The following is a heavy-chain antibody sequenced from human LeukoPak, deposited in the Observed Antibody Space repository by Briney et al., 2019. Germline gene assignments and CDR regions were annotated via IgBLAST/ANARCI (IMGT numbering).Heavy chain of an antibody. CDR3: ATGYYGSGSYHH. D-gene: IGHD3-10*01. CDR2: FDPEDGET. Sequence: VSVKVSCKVSGYTLTELSMHWVRQAPGKGLEWMGGFDPEDGETIYAQKFQGRVTMTEDTSTDTAYMELSSLRSEDPAVYYCATGYYGSGSYHHWGQGTLVTVSS. V-gene: IGHV1-24*01. J-gene: IGHJ5*02. CDR1: GYTLTELS.